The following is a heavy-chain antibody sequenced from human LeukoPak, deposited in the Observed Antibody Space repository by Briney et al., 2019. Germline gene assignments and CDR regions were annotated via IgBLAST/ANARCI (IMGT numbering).Heavy chain of an antibody. CDR3: AKVVGATAYFDY. CDR2: ISGSGGST. J-gene: IGHJ4*02. Sequence: GGSLRLSCEASGFTFSSYPMSWVRQAPGKGLEWVSAISGSGGSTYYADSVKGRFTISRDNSKNTLYLQMNSLRAEDTAVYYCAKVVGATAYFDYWGQGTLVTVSS. D-gene: IGHD1-26*01. CDR1: GFTFSSYP. V-gene: IGHV3-23*01.